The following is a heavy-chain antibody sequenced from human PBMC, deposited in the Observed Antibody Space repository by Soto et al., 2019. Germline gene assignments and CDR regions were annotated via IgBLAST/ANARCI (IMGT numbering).Heavy chain of an antibody. CDR3: AKDSSCSSTSCYFNWFDP. CDR1: GFTFDDYA. V-gene: IGHV3-9*01. J-gene: IGHJ5*02. CDR2: ISWNSGSI. Sequence: GVSLRLSCAASGFTFDDYAMHWVRQAPGKGLEWVSGISWNSGSIGYADSVKGRFTISRDNAKNSLYLQMNSLRAEDTALYYCAKDSSCSSTSCYFNWFDPWGQGTLVTVSS. D-gene: IGHD2-2*01.